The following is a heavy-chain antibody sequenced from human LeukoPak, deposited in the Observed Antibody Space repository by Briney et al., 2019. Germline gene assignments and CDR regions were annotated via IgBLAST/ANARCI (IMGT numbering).Heavy chain of an antibody. CDR2: ISSSSSTI. D-gene: IGHD6-19*01. Sequence: GGSLRLSCAASGFTFSSYSMNWVRQAPGKGLEWVAYISSSSSTIYYADSVKGRFTISRDNSKNTLYLQMNSLRAEDTAVYYCAKRIVAVAGADYWGQGTLVTVSS. V-gene: IGHV3-48*01. J-gene: IGHJ4*02. CDR1: GFTFSSYS. CDR3: AKRIVAVAGADY.